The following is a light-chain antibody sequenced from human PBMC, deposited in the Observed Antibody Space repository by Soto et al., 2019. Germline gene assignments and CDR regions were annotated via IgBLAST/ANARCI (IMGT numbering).Light chain of an antibody. CDR2: AAS. J-gene: IGKJ1*01. Sequence: DIQITQSPSSLSASVGDRVTITCRASQSISSYLSWYPQKAGKAPKLLIYAASSLQSRVPSRFSGSGSGTDFTLTIRSLQPEDFAPYYCQQTYIAPKTFGQGTKVEIK. CDR3: QQTYIAPKT. CDR1: QSISSY. V-gene: IGKV1-39*01.